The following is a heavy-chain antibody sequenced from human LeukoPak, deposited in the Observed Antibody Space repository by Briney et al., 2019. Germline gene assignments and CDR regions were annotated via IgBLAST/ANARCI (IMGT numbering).Heavy chain of an antibody. Sequence: GGSLGLSCAASGFTFSSYAMHWVRQAPGKGLEWVAVISYDGSNKYYADFVKGRFTISRDNSKNTLYLQMNSLRAEDTVVYYCARDPSPSYYYGSGSYLGGDYWGQGTLVTVSS. V-gene: IGHV3-30-3*01. CDR1: GFTFSSYA. CDR3: ARDPSPSYYYGSGSYLGGDY. J-gene: IGHJ4*02. CDR2: ISYDGSNK. D-gene: IGHD3-10*01.